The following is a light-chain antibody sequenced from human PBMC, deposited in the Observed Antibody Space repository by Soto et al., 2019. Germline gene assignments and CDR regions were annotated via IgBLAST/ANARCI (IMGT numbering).Light chain of an antibody. CDR3: CSFTNSGTFV. J-gene: IGLJ1*01. CDR1: SSDVGGYNY. V-gene: IGLV2-14*01. Sequence: QSALTQPASVSGSPGQSITISCTGTSSDVGGYNYVSWYQQHPGKAPKLVMYEVSKRPSGVSNRFSGSKSGNTASLTISGLQAEDEADYYCCSFTNSGTFVFGTGPRSPS. CDR2: EVS.